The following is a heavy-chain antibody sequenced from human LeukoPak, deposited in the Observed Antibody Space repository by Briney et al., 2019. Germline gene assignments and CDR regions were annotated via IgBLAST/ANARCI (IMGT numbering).Heavy chain of an antibody. CDR2: IKEDGTEK. Sequence: GGSLRLSCAASGFTFSSSWMNWVRQSPGKGPEWVANIKEDGTEKYYVDSVKGRFTIFRDNAKNSLYLQMNSLRAEDTAVYYCARPHNNWRWYFDLWGRGTLVTVSS. J-gene: IGHJ2*01. CDR1: GFTFSSSW. V-gene: IGHV3-7*03. CDR3: ARPHNNWRWYFDL. D-gene: IGHD3-3*01.